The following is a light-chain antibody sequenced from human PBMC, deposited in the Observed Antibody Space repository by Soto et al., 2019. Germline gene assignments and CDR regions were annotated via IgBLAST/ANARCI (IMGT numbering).Light chain of an antibody. CDR2: AAS. J-gene: IGKJ3*01. CDR1: QSVTVNS. CDR3: QQYGDSPLT. Sequence: EILLTQSPSTLSLSPGEGVTLSCRASQSVTVNSLAWYQQKPGQAPRLLIYAASTRAAAVPDRFTGSGSGTDFALTISRREPEDVGVYYCQQYGDSPLTSGPGTKVDIK. V-gene: IGKV3-20*01.